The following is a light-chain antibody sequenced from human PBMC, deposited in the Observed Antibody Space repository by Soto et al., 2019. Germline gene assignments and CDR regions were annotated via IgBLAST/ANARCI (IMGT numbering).Light chain of an antibody. CDR3: HQYGSSIT. Sequence: EIVLTQSPGTLSLCPGERATLSCRASQSVTSKLAWYQQKPGQAPRLLIYGASTRATGIPDRFSGSGSGTDFTLIISRLEPEDFAVYYCHQYGSSITFGQGTRLEIK. V-gene: IGKV3-20*01. J-gene: IGKJ5*01. CDR2: GAS. CDR1: QSVTSK.